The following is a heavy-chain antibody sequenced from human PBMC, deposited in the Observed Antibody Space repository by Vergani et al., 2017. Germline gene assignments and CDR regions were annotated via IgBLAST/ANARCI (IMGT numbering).Heavy chain of an antibody. V-gene: IGHV4-34*01. CDR1: GGSFSGYY. D-gene: IGHD5-24*01. Sequence: QVQLQQWGAGLLKPSETLSLTCAVYGGSFSGYYWSWIRQPPGKGLEWIGEINHSGSTKYNPSLKSRVTISVDTSKNQFSLKLSSVTAADTAVYYCARFHEMATIWGAFDIWGQGIMVTVSS. J-gene: IGHJ3*02. CDR3: ARFHEMATIWGAFDI. CDR2: INHSGST.